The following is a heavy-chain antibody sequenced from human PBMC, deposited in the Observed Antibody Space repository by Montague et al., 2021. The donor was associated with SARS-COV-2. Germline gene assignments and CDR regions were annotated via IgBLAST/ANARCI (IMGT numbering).Heavy chain of an antibody. Sequence: SLRLSCAASGFTFSSYWMYWVRQAPGKGLVLVSHISSYWSRRRYADSVKGRFTISRDNAKNTLYLQMNSLRPEDTAVYYCARDGEIVSVGYYFDSLGQGTLVTASS. D-gene: IGHD3-22*01. V-gene: IGHV3-74*01. CDR3: ARDGEIVSVGYYFDS. CDR1: GFTFSSYW. CDR2: ISSYWSRR. J-gene: IGHJ4*02.